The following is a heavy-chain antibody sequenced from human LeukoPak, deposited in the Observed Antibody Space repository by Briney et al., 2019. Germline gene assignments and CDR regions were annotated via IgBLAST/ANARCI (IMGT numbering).Heavy chain of an antibody. J-gene: IGHJ6*02. CDR2: VNKDQSVR. V-gene: IGHV3-74*01. Sequence: GGSLRLSCAASGFSISRHWMHWVRQAPGKGPVWVSHVNKDQSVRTYADSVKGRLTISRDNAKNTLYLQMNSLRAEDTAVYYCARDVGYGFDVWGQGTTVTVSS. CDR3: ARDVGYGFDV. D-gene: IGHD1-26*01. CDR1: GFSISRHW.